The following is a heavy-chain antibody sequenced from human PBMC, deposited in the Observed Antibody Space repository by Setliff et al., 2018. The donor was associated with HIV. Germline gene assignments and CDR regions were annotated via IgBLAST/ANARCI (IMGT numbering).Heavy chain of an antibody. CDR1: GYTFTNYY. D-gene: IGHD5-18*01. CDR3: AREDDSHSPFFNF. CDR2: INPSGGRA. J-gene: IGHJ4*02. Sequence: ASVKVSCKASGYTFTNYYIHWVRQAPGQGLEWMGLINPSGGRASYPQKFQGRVTVTSDTSTSTVSLYLSSLTSEDSAVYFCAREDDSHSPFFNFWGQGTLVTVSS. V-gene: IGHV1-46*01.